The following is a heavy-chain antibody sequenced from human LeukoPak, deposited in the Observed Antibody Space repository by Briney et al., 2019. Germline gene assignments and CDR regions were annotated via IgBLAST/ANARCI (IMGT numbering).Heavy chain of an antibody. CDR1: GFTFSSYG. V-gene: IGHV3-30*03. CDR2: ISYDGSNK. Sequence: PGGSLRLSCAASGFTFSSYGMHWVRQAPGKGLEWVAVISYDGSNKYYADSVKGRFTISRDNSKNTLYLQMNSLRAEDTAVYYCASHGYSSGWYYFDYWGQGTLVTVSS. CDR3: ASHGYSSGWYYFDY. D-gene: IGHD6-19*01. J-gene: IGHJ4*02.